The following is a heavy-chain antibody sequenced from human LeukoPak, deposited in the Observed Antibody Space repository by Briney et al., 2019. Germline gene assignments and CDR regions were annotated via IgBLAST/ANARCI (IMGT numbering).Heavy chain of an antibody. V-gene: IGHV1-2*02. CDR2: INPNSGGT. Sequence: ASVKVSCKASGYTFTGYYMHWVRQAPGQGLEWMGWINPNSGGTNCAQKFQGRVTMTRDTSINTAYMELSRLRSDDTAVYYCARDFATADVDDYWGQGTLVTVSS. CDR1: GYTFTGYY. D-gene: IGHD2-15*01. J-gene: IGHJ4*02. CDR3: ARDFATADVDDY.